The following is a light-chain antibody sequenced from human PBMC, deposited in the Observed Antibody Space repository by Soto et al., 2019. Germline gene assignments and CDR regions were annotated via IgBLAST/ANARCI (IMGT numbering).Light chain of an antibody. Sequence: EIVMTQSPATLSVSPGERATLSCRASQSVSSNLAWYQQKPGQAPRLLIYGASTRASGIPARFSGSGSGTEVTLTLSSLQSEDFAVYYCQQYNNWPPLMCTFGQGTKLE. V-gene: IGKV3D-15*01. J-gene: IGKJ2*02. CDR1: QSVSSN. CDR2: GAS. CDR3: QQYNNWPPLMCT.